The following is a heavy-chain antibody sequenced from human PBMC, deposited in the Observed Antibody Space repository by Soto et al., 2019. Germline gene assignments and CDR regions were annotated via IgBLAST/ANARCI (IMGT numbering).Heavy chain of an antibody. CDR2: ISYDGSNK. J-gene: IGHJ6*02. CDR1: GFTFSSYA. D-gene: IGHD4-17*01. Sequence: PGGSLRLSCAASGFTFSSYAMHWVRQAPGKGLEWVAVISYDGSNKYYADSVKGRFTISRDNSKNTLYLQMNSLRAEDTAVYYCARENYGDVYYYYYGMDVWGQGTTVTVSS. CDR3: ARENYGDVYYYYYGMDV. V-gene: IGHV3-30-3*01.